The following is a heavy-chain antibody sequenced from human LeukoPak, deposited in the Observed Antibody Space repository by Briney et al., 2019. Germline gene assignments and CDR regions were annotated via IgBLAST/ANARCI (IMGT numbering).Heavy chain of an antibody. V-gene: IGHV4-4*07. CDR2: IYGSGST. CDR3: TRDRYSQGPPYYFDS. D-gene: IGHD5-18*01. J-gene: IGHJ4*02. Sequence: PSETLSLTCTVSGGPISRHYWSWIRQPAGKGLEWIGRIYGSGSTFYNTSLKSRVTMSVDTSKNQFSLKLGSVTAADTALYYCTRDRYSQGPPYYFDSWGQGTLVTVSS. CDR1: GGPISRHY.